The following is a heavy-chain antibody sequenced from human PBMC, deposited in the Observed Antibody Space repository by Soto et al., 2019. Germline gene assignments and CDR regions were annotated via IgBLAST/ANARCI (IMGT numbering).Heavy chain of an antibody. CDR1: GGTFSSYA. CDR2: IIPIFGTT. CDR3: ARNNYYDSSGYYYFDY. V-gene: IGHV1-69*13. Sequence: ASVKVSCKASGGTFSSYAISWVRQAPGQGLEWMGGIIPIFGTTKHAQKFQGRVTSTADESTSTVYMELSRLTSEDTALYYCARNNYYDSSGYYYFDYWGQGTPGTVSS. J-gene: IGHJ4*02. D-gene: IGHD3-22*01.